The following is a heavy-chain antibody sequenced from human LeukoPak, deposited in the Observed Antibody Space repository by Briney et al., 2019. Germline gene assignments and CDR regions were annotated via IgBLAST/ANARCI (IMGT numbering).Heavy chain of an antibody. D-gene: IGHD6-19*01. CDR2: MNPNSGNT. Sequence: GASVKVSCKSSGYTFTTYDLNWVRQATGQGLEWMGWMNPNSGNTGYAQRLQGRVTFTRDTSITTAYMELSSLRSEDTAVYYCARVASSVWGDDYWGQGTLVTVSS. J-gene: IGHJ4*02. CDR1: GYTFTTYD. CDR3: ARVASSVWGDDY. V-gene: IGHV1-8*03.